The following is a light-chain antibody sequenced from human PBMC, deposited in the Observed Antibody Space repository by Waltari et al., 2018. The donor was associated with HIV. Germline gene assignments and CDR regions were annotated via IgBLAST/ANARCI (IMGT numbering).Light chain of an antibody. J-gene: IGLJ3*02. CDR2: DNN. Sequence: QSVLTQPPSVSGAPGQRVTISCTGSSSNIGAGYDVHWYQQLPGTAPKLLIDDNNNRPAGVPDRFSGSKSGTSASLAITGLQAEDEADYYCQSYDSSLSGSVFGGGTKLTVL. CDR1: SSNIGAGYD. V-gene: IGLV1-40*01. CDR3: QSYDSSLSGSV.